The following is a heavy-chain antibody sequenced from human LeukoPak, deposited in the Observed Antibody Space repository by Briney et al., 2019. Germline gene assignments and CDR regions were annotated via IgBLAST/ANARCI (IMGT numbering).Heavy chain of an antibody. V-gene: IGHV4-59*01. D-gene: IGHD3-22*01. J-gene: IGHJ3*02. CDR3: ARGAYYYDSSGYYRYAFDI. CDR2: IYYSGST. CDR1: GGSIRSYY. Sequence: AETLSLTCTVSGGSIRSYYWSWIRQPPGKGLEWIGYIYYSGSTNYNPSLKRRVTISVDTSKNQFSLKLSSLTAADTAVYYCARGAYYYDSSGYYRYAFDIWDQGTMVTVSS.